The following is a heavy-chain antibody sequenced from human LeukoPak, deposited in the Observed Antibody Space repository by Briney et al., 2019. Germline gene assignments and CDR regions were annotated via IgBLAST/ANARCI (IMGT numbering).Heavy chain of an antibody. CDR1: GYTFTSYG. CDR2: ISAYNGNT. Sequence: ASVKVSCKASGYTFTSYGISWVRQAPGQGLEWMGWISAYNGNTNYAQKLQGRVTMTTDTSTSTAYMELRSLRSDDTAVYYCARVVGLRWYYYGMDVWGQGTTVTVSS. V-gene: IGHV1-18*01. J-gene: IGHJ6*02. D-gene: IGHD4-23*01. CDR3: ARVVGLRWYYYGMDV.